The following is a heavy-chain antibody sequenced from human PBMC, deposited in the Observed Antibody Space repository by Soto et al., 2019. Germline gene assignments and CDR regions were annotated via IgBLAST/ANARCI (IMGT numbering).Heavy chain of an antibody. J-gene: IGHJ4*02. CDR1: GGSISSSSYY. CDR3: ARGGGSGYYYVILWAFDY. V-gene: IGHV4-39*01. Sequence: SETLSLTCTVSGGSISSSSYYWGWIRQPPGKGLEWIGSIYYSGSTYYNPSLKSRVTISVDTSKNQFSLKLSSVTAADTAVYYCARGGGSGYYYVILWAFDYWGRGTLVTVSS. D-gene: IGHD3-22*01. CDR2: IYYSGST.